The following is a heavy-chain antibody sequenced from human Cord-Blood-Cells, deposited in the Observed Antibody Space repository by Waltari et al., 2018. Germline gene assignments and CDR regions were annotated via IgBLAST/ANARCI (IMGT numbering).Heavy chain of an antibody. CDR3: ARGQLLRDACDI. V-gene: IGHV4-34*01. J-gene: IGHJ3*02. D-gene: IGHD3-10*01. CDR1: GGSFSGYY. CDR2: INHSGST. Sequence: QVQLQQWGAGLLKPSETLSLTCAVYGGSFSGYYWSWIRQPPGKGLEWIGEINHSGSTDDNPSRKGRVTISVDTSKNQFSLKLSSVTAADTAVYYCARGQLLRDACDIWGQGTMVTVSS.